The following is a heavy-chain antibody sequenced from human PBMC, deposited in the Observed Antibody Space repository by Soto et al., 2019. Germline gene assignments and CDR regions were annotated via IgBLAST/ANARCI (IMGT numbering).Heavy chain of an antibody. D-gene: IGHD3-22*01. J-gene: IGHJ4*02. Sequence: AAVKVSCKASGYTFTSYGISWVRQAPGQGLEWMGWISAYNGNTNYAQKLQVRVTMTTDTSTSTAYMELRSLRSDDTAVYYCARVTYYYDSSGPVDYWGQGTLVTVSS. CDR3: ARVTYYYDSSGPVDY. V-gene: IGHV1-18*01. CDR2: ISAYNGNT. CDR1: GYTFTSYG.